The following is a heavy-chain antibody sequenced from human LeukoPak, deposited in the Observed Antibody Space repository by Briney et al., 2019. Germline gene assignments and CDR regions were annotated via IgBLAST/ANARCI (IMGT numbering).Heavy chain of an antibody. Sequence: GSLRLSCAASGFTFRSYTMSWVRQAPGKGLEWVSSISGSGESTYYADSVKGRFTISRDNSKNTLYLQMNRLRAEDTAVYYCARRDWTEVEYFQHWGQGTLVTVSS. CDR2: ISGSGEST. D-gene: IGHD1-1*01. CDR1: GFTFRSYT. J-gene: IGHJ1*01. CDR3: ARRDWTEVEYFQH. V-gene: IGHV3-23*01.